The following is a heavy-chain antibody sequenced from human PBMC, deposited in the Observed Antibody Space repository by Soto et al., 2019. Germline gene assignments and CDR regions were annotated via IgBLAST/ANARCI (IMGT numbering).Heavy chain of an antibody. V-gene: IGHV3-30*18. CDR2: ISYDGSNK. CDR3: AKDSKVGATEYYFDY. J-gene: IGHJ4*02. CDR1: GFTFSSYG. D-gene: IGHD1-26*01. Sequence: GGSLRLSCAASGFTFSSYGMHWVRQAPGKGLEWVAVISYDGSNKYYADSVKGRLTISRDNSKNTLYLQMNSLRAEDTAVYYCAKDSKVGATEYYFDYWGQGTLVTVSS.